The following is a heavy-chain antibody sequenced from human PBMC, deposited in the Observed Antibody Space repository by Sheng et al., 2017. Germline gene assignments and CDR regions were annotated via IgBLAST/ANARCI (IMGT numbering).Heavy chain of an antibody. Sequence: EVQLVESGGGLVKPGGSLRLSCAASGFTFSNAWMSWVRQAPGKGLEWVGRIKSKTDGGTTDYAAPVKGRFTISRDDSKNTLYLQMNSLKTEDTAVYYCTTENPPGVVVPAADTDNDAFDIWGQGTMVTVSS. V-gene: IGHV3-15*01. CDR2: IKSKTDGGTT. CDR1: GFTFSNAW. D-gene: IGHD2-2*01. J-gene: IGHJ3*02. CDR3: TTENPPGVVVPAADTDNDAFDI.